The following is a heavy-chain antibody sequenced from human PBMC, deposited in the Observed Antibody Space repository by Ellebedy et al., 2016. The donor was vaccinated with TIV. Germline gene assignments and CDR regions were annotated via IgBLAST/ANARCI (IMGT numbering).Heavy chain of an antibody. CDR3: AWDSAYTLCRY. CDR2: IIPILGIA. Sequence: AASVKVSCKDSGRTFNSYAISWVRPAPGQGLEWMGRIIPILGIANYAQKFQGRVTITADKSTSTAYMELSSLRSEDTAVDYCAWDSAYTLCRYWGQGTLVTVSS. CDR1: GRTFNSYA. J-gene: IGHJ4*02. D-gene: IGHD1-1*01. V-gene: IGHV1-69*04.